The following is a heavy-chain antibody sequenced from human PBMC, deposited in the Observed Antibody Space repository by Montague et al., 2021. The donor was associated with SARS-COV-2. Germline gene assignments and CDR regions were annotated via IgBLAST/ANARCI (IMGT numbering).Heavy chain of an antibody. Sequence: SETRSLTCTVSGGSISNYYWSWIRQPAGKGLEWIGRIYASGNTNYNPSLKSRVTISVDTSKNQFSLKLSSVTVADTAVYYCARGTKRVFTYDYDSSGYASDYWGQGTLVTVSS. V-gene: IGHV4-4*07. J-gene: IGHJ4*02. CDR1: GGSISNYY. CDR3: ARGTKRVFTYDYDSSGYASDY. D-gene: IGHD3-22*01. CDR2: IYASGNT.